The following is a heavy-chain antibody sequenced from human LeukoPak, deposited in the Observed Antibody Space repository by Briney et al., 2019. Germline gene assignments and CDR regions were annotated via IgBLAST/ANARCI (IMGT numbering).Heavy chain of an antibody. CDR3: LAAAGTIG. J-gene: IGHJ4*02. CDR2: VNNDGSTT. V-gene: IGHV3-74*01. CDR1: GFTFSSYW. D-gene: IGHD6-13*01. Sequence: GGSLRLSCAASGFTFSSYWVHWVRQAPGKGLVWASRVNNDGSTTNYADSVKGRFTISRDNTKNTLYLQMNSLRAEDTAVYFCLAAAGTIGWGQGTLVTVSS.